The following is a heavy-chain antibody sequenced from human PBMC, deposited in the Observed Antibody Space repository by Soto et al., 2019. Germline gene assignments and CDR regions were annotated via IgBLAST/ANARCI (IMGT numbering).Heavy chain of an antibody. CDR1: GGSISSGGSF. Sequence: QLQLQESGSGLVKPSQTLSLTCAVSGGSISSGGSFWSWIRQPPGKGLEWIGYIYPSGSTYYNPPLKRRVTISAARSKNQFSLKLSSVTAADTAVYYCAGGIAARPLGYWGQGTLVTVSS. CDR3: AGGIAARPLGY. V-gene: IGHV4-30-2*01. CDR2: IYPSGST. D-gene: IGHD6-6*01. J-gene: IGHJ4*02.